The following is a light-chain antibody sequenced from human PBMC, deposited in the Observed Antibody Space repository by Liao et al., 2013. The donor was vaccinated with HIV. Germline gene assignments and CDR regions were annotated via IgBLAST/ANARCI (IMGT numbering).Light chain of an antibody. Sequence: SYELTQPPSVSVSPGQTASITCSGDKLGDKYACWYQQKPGQAPVLVIYYNSDRPSGIPERFSGSNSGNTATLTISRVEAGDEADYFCQAWDSSTAVFGGGTKLTVL. J-gene: IGLJ2*01. CDR1: KLGDKY. V-gene: IGLV3-1*01. CDR3: QAWDSSTAV. CDR2: YNS.